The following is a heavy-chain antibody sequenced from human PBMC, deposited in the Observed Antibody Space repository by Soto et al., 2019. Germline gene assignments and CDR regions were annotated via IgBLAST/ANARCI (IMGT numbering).Heavy chain of an antibody. D-gene: IGHD5-18*01. V-gene: IGHV1-46*01. CDR3: AGEEAMVTRWCDT. CDR2: INPSGGST. Sequence: ASVKVSCKASGYTFTSYYMHWVRQSPGQGLEWMGIINPSGGSTSYAQKFQGRVTMTRDTSTSTVYMELSSLRSEDTAVYYGAGEEAMVTRWCDTWGQGTRVTVAS. CDR1: GYTFTSYY. J-gene: IGHJ5*02.